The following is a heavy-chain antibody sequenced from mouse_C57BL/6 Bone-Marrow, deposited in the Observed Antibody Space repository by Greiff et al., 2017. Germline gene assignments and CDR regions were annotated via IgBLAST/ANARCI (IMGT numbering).Heavy chain of an antibody. CDR1: GYTFTSYW. CDR3: ARPPTYYGTLMDY. D-gene: IGHD1-1*01. J-gene: IGHJ4*01. CDR2: INPSTGGT. V-gene: IGHV1-53*01. Sequence: QVQLKESGTELVKPGASVKLSCKASGYTFTSYWMHWVKQRPGQGLEWIGNINPSTGGTNYNEKFKSKATLTVDKSSSTAYMQLSSLTSEDSAVYYCARPPTYYGTLMDYWGQGTSVTVSS.